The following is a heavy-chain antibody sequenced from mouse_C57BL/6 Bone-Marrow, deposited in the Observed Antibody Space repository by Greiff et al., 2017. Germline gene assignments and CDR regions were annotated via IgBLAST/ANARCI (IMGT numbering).Heavy chain of an antibody. J-gene: IGHJ2*01. CDR2: IYPGSGNT. D-gene: IGHD2-3*01. CDR1: GYTFTDYY. Sequence: QVQLQQSGAELVRPGASVKLSCKASGYTFTDYYINWVKQRPGQGLEWIARIYPGSGNTYYNEKFKGKATLTAEKSSSTAYMQLSRLTSEDSAVYFCARVEWLLPDYLDYWGQGTTLTVAA. V-gene: IGHV1-76*01. CDR3: ARVEWLLPDYLDY.